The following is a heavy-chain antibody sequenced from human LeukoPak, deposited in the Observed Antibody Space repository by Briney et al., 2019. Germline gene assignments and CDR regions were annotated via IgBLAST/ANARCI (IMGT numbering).Heavy chain of an antibody. CDR3: ARDLAYYYDSSGLDY. Sequence: GASVKVSCKASGYTFTGYYMHWVRQAPGQGLEWMGWINPNSGGTNYAQKFQGWVTMTRDTSISTAYMELSRLRSDDTAVYYCARDLAYYYDSSGLDYWGQGTLVTVYS. CDR2: INPNSGGT. J-gene: IGHJ4*02. D-gene: IGHD3-22*01. CDR1: GYTFTGYY. V-gene: IGHV1-2*04.